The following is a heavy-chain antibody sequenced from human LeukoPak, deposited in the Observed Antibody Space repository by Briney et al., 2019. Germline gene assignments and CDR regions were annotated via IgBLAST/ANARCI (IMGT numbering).Heavy chain of an antibody. CDR2: INHSGST. CDR1: GGSFSGYY. Sequence: SETLSLTCAVYGGSFSGYYSSWIRQPPGKGLEWIGEINHSGSTNYNPSLKSRVTISVDTSKNQFSLKLSSVTAADTAVYYCARYPYGSGSYYFDYWGQGTLVTVSS. D-gene: IGHD3-10*01. V-gene: IGHV4-34*01. J-gene: IGHJ4*02. CDR3: ARYPYGSGSYYFDY.